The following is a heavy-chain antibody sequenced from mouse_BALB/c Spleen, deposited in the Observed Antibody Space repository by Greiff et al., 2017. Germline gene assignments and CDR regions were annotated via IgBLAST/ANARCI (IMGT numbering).Heavy chain of an antibody. D-gene: IGHD1-1*01. CDR3: ANLRRNYAMDY. CDR2: ISYSGST. J-gene: IGHJ4*01. CDR1: GYSITSDYA. V-gene: IGHV3-2*02. Sequence: EVHLVESGPGLVKPSQSLSLTCTVTGYSITSDYAWNWIRQFPGNKLEWMGYISYSGSTSYNPSLKSRISITRDTSKNQFFLQLNSVTTEDTATYYCANLRRNYAMDYWGQGTSVTVSS.